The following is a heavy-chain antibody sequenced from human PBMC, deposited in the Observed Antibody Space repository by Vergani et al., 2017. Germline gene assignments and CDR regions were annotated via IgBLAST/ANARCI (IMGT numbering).Heavy chain of an antibody. D-gene: IGHD1-1*01. V-gene: IGHV3-9*01. J-gene: IGHJ5*02. CDR3: AKDEGLERRNWFDP. Sequence: EVQLVESGGGLVQPGRSLRLSCAASGFTFDDYAMHWVRQAPGKGLEWVSGISWNSGSIGYADSVKGRFTISRDNAKNTLYLQMNSLRAEDTAVYYCAKDEGLERRNWFDPWGQGTLVTVSS. CDR1: GFTFDDYA. CDR2: ISWNSGSI.